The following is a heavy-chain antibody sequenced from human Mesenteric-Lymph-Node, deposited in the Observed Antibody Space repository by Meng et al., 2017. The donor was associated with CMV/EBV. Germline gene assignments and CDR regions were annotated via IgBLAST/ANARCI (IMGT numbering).Heavy chain of an antibody. CDR2: ITAYSGNT. Sequence: ASVKVSCKASGYTFINYGLSWARQAPGQGLEWMGWITAYSGNTNYAQKFQGRVTMTTDTSTSTAYMELSSLRSEDTAVYYCANNYYDSSGLDYWGQGTLVTVSS. D-gene: IGHD3-22*01. J-gene: IGHJ4*02. CDR3: ANNYYDSSGLDY. CDR1: GYTFINYG. V-gene: IGHV1-18*01.